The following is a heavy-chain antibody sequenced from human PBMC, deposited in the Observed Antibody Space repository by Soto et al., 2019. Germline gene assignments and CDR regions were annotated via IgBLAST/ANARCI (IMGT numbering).Heavy chain of an antibody. CDR2: ISRDGTTT. V-gene: IGHV3-74*01. CDR3: ARSEMTYNWND. D-gene: IGHD1-20*01. CDR1: GLPFSSFW. Sequence: DVQLVESGGGLIQPGGSLRLSCAASGLPFSSFWMHWVRQAPGKGLVWVARISRDGTTTTYADAVKGRFTISRDNAKNTQFLLMTNVTSDDTAVYYCARSEMTYNWNDWGQGALVTVSS. J-gene: IGHJ4*02.